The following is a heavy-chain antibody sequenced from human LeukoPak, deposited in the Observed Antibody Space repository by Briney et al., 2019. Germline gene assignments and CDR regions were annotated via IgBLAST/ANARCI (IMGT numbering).Heavy chain of an antibody. J-gene: IGHJ5*02. CDR2: IYTSGST. CDR1: GGSISSYY. Sequence: SETLSLTCTVSGGSISSYYWSWIRQPAGKGLEWIGRIYTSGSTNYNPSLKSRVTISVDTSKNQFSLKLSSVTAADTAVYYCARGFSGHSKSVIGWFDPWGQGTLVTVSS. V-gene: IGHV4-4*07. CDR3: ARGFSGHSKSVIGWFDP. D-gene: IGHD4-11*01.